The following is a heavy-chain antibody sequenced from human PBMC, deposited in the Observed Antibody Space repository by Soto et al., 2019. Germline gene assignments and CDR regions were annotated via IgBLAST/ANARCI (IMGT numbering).Heavy chain of an antibody. CDR1: GFTFSSYS. Sequence: GGSLRLSCAASGFTFSSYSMNWVRQAPGKGLEWVSYISSSSSTIYYADSVKGRFTISRDNAKNSLYLQMNSLRDEDTAVYYCARVIRGDYYDSSGSQDWGQGTLVTVSS. CDR2: ISSSSSTI. J-gene: IGHJ4*02. CDR3: ARVIRGDYYDSSGSQD. V-gene: IGHV3-48*02. D-gene: IGHD3-22*01.